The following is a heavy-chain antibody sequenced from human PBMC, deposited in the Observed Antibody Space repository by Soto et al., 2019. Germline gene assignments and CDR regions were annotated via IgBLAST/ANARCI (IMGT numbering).Heavy chain of an antibody. CDR1: GFTCSSYD. J-gene: IGHJ4*02. CDR3: AKDLGGYVYSPFDY. V-gene: IGHV3-30*18. CDR2: MSYDGSKK. Sequence: QVQLLESGGGVVQPGRSLRLSCVASGFTCSSYDMHWVRQAPGKGLEWVAVMSYDGSKKYYADSVKGRFTISRDNSQNTLYLQLNSLRAEYSALYYCAKDLGGYVYSPFDYWGQGTLVTVSS. D-gene: IGHD3-22*01.